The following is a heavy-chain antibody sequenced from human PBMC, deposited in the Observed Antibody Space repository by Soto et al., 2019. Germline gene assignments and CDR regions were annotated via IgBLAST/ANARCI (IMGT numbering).Heavy chain of an antibody. V-gene: IGHV3-73*02. CDR3: TRPNDGDYLTFDY. J-gene: IGHJ4*02. D-gene: IGHD4-17*01. Sequence: EVQLVESGGGLVQPGGSLKLSCAASGFTFSDYAIHWVRQTSGKGLEWVGRIRSKANNYATVYAASLEGRFTISRDDAKNTAHLQMNSLKTEDTAVYYCTRPNDGDYLTFDYWGQGTLVIVSS. CDR2: IRSKANNYAT. CDR1: GFTFSDYA.